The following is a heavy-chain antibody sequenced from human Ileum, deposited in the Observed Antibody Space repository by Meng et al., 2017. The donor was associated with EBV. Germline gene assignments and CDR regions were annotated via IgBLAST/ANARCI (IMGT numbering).Heavy chain of an antibody. V-gene: IGHV4-4*02. CDR1: GGSMSSTNW. CDR3: ARADKVRFDY. J-gene: IGHJ4*02. CDR2: IYHSGST. Sequence: QVQPAGSGRGLGKPSGTLSLACAVSGGSMSSTNWWSWVRQPPGKGLEWIGEIYHSGSTNYNPSLKSRVSISVDKSKNQFSLKLSSVTAADTAVYYCARADKVRFDYWGQGTLVTVSS.